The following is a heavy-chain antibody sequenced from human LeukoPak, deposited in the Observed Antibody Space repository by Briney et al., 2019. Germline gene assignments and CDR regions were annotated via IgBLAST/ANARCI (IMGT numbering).Heavy chain of an antibody. CDR3: AKDSPVATW. CDR2: ITESGDGT. CDR1: GFTFSSSA. Sequence: TGGSLRLSCAASGFTFSSSAMSWVRQAPRKGLEWVSSITESGDGTYYADSVMGRFTISRDDSKNTLYLQMNSLRAEDTAVYYCAKDSPVATWWGQGTLVTVSS. V-gene: IGHV3-23*01. J-gene: IGHJ4*02. D-gene: IGHD1-26*01.